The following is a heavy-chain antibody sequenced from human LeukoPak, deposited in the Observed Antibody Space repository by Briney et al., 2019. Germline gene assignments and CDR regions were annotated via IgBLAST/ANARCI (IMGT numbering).Heavy chain of an antibody. CDR2: ISGSGGST. CDR1: GFTFSSYA. J-gene: IGHJ4*02. V-gene: IGHV3-23*01. D-gene: IGHD3-3*01. Sequence: PGGSLRLSCAASGFTFSSYAMSWVRQAPGKGLEWVSAISGSGGSTYYADSVKGRFTISRDNSKNTLYLQMNSPRAEETAVYYCASHPFGVVTDDYWGQGTLVTVSS. CDR3: ASHPFGVVTDDY.